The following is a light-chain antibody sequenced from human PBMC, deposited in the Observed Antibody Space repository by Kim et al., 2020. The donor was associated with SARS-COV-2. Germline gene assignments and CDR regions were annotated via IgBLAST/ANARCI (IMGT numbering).Light chain of an antibody. CDR2: GSS. V-gene: IGKV3-20*01. J-gene: IGKJ1*01. CDR3: QQYGSSPRT. CDR1: QSIRSNN. Sequence: SPGERATLSCRASQSIRSNNLAWYQQKPGQSPRLLIYGSSTRAPVIPERFSGSRSGTDFTLTISRLEPEDYAVYYCQQYGSSPRTFGQGTKVDIK.